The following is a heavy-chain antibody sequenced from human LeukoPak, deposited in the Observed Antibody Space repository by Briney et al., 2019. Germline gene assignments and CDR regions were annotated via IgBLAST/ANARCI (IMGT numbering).Heavy chain of an antibody. J-gene: IGHJ6*03. D-gene: IGHD2-2*01. V-gene: IGHV3-33*06. CDR3: AKAGYCSSTSCSPNYFYYYMDV. Sequence: GRSLRLSCAASGFTFSTYGMHWVRQAPGKGLEWVALIWYDGSNQYYADSVKGRFTISRDNSQNTLYLQMNSLRAEVTAVYYCAKAGYCSSTSCSPNYFYYYMDVWGKGTTVTVSS. CDR2: IWYDGSNQ. CDR1: GFTFSTYG.